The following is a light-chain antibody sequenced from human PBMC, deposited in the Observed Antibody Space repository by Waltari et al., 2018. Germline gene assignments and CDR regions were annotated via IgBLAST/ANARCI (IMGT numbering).Light chain of an antibody. V-gene: IGLV1-44*01. J-gene: IGLJ2*01. CDR1: SSNIGSNT. Sequence: QSVLTQTPSASGTPGQRVTISCSGSSSNIGSNTGNWYQQLPGTAPKLLIYSNNQRPSWCPDRFSGSKAGTSASLAISALQSEDEADYYCAAWDDSLNGRVVFGGGTKLTVL. CDR3: AAWDDSLNGRVV. CDR2: SNN.